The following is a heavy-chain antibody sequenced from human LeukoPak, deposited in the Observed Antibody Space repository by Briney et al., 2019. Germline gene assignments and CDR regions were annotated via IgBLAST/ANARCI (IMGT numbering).Heavy chain of an antibody. D-gene: IGHD5-18*01. CDR2: ISAYNGNT. V-gene: IGHV1-18*01. J-gene: IGHJ4*02. Sequence: ASVKVSCKASGYTFTSYGISWVRQAPGQGLEWMGWISAYNGNTDYAQKLQGRVTMTTDTSTSTAYMELRSLRSDDTAVYYCARVGRGYSYGAVDYWGQGTLVTVSS. CDR1: GYTFTSYG. CDR3: ARVGRGYSYGAVDY.